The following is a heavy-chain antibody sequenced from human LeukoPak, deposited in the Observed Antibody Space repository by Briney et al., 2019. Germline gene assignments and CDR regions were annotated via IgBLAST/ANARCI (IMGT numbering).Heavy chain of an antibody. CDR3: ARVLGYCSGGSWNYYYYYGMDV. J-gene: IGHJ6*02. D-gene: IGHD2-15*01. CDR2: IYYSGST. V-gene: IGHV4-59*08. Sequence: PSETLSLTCTVSGGSISSYYWYWIRQPPGKGLAWIGCIYYSGSTTYNPSLMNRVTISVDTSKNQSSLKLSSVTAADTAVYYCARVLGYCSGGSWNYYYYYGMDVWGQGTTVTVSS. CDR1: GGSISSYY.